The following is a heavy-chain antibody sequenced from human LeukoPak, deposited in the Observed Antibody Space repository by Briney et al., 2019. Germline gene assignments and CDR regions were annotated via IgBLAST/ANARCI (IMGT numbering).Heavy chain of an antibody. CDR1: GFTFSTCG. CDR3: AKEPYSSVYYFYYMDV. Sequence: ETGGSLRLSCAASGFTFSTCGMHWVRQAPGKGLEWVAFIRHGGSDIYYGDSVKGRFTISRDNSKNTLYLQTNSLRGEDTAVYYCAKEPYSSVYYFYYMDVWGKGTTVTVSS. D-gene: IGHD6-25*01. J-gene: IGHJ6*03. CDR2: IRHGGSDI. V-gene: IGHV3-30*02.